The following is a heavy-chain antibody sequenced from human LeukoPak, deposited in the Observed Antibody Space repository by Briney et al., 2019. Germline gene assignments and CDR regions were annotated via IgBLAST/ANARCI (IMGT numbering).Heavy chain of an antibody. Sequence: GGSLRLSCVASGFTFSRYWMHWVRQVPGKGLVWVSRINYEGSTTSYADSVKGRFTISRDNAKNTLYLQMNSLRAEDTSVYYCATSSYGGNFGLFDYWGQGILVTVSS. CDR1: GFTFSRYW. D-gene: IGHD4-23*01. V-gene: IGHV3-74*01. J-gene: IGHJ4*02. CDR3: ATSSYGGNFGLFDY. CDR2: INYEGSTT.